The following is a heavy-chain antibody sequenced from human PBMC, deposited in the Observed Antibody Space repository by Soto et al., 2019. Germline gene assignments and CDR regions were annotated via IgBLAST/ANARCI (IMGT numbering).Heavy chain of an antibody. D-gene: IGHD6-13*01. Sequence: PGGSLRLSCAASGFTFSSYGMHWVRQAPGKGLEWVAVIWYDGSNKYYADSVKGRFTISRDNSKNTLYLQMNSLRAEDTAVYYCAREEQLTDYYYYYGMDVWGQGTTVNVSS. CDR3: AREEQLTDYYYYYGMDV. V-gene: IGHV3-33*01. J-gene: IGHJ6*02. CDR1: GFTFSSYG. CDR2: IWYDGSNK.